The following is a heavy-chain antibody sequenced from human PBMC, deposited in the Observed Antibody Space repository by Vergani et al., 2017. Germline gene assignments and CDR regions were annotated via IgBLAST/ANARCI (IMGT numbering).Heavy chain of an antibody. CDR1: DSSIMTNPY. CDR2: IHHSGDT. CDR3: ARHRGSWGFFPSSYFYGMDV. J-gene: IGHJ6*02. Sequence: QVQLQESGPGLVKPSETLTLTCDVSDSSIMTNPYWGWFRQSPGKGLEWIGWIHHSGDTHYNSSLKSRVSISMVFSSTFSLSLTSVTAADTTIYYCARHRGSWGFFPSSYFYGMDVWGHGTMVTVSS. D-gene: IGHD3-10*01. V-gene: IGHV4-38-2*01.